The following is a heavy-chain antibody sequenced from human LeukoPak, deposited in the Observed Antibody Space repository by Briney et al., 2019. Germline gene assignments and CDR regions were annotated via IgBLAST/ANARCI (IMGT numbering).Heavy chain of an antibody. CDR3: ARDRSIAARPYYYYYYMDV. CDR2: INPNSGGT. V-gene: IGHV1-2*02. J-gene: IGHJ6*03. Sequence: GASVKVSCKASGYTFTGYYMHWVRQAPGQGLEWMGWINPNSGGTNYAQKFQGRVTMTRDTSISTAYMELSRLRSDDTAVYYCARDRSIAARPYYYYYYMDVWGKGTTVTVSS. D-gene: IGHD6-6*01. CDR1: GYTFTGYY.